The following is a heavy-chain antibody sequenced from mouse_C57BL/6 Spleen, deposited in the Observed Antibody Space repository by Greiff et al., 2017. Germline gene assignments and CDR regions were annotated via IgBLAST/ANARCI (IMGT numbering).Heavy chain of an antibody. CDR3: ARHKDYLDY. V-gene: IGHV5-9*01. CDR1: GFTFSSYT. CDR2: ISGGGGNT. J-gene: IGHJ2*01. Sequence: EVMLVESGGGLVKPGGSLKLSCAASGFTFSSYTMSWVRQTPEKRLEWVATISGGGGNTYYPDSVKGRFTISRDNAKNTLYLQMSSLRSEDTALYYCARHKDYLDYWGQGTTLTVSS.